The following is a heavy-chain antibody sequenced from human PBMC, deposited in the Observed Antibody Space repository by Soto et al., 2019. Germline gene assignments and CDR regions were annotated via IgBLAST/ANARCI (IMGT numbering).Heavy chain of an antibody. D-gene: IGHD3-22*01. CDR3: ALRDRYYYDSSGYYNHVDY. V-gene: IGHV4-39*01. CDR2: IYYSGST. CDR1: GGSISSSSYY. J-gene: IGHJ4*02. Sequence: QLQLQESGPGLVKPSETLSLTCTVSGGSISSSSYYWGWIRQPPGKGLEWIGSIYYSGSTYYNPSLKSRVTISVDTSKNQFSLKLSSVTAADTAVYYCALRDRYYYDSSGYYNHVDYWGQGTLVTVSS.